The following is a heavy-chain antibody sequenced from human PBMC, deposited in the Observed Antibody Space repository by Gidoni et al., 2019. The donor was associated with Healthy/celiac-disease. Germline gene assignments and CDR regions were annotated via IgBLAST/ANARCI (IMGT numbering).Heavy chain of an antibody. CDR1: GFTFSSYA. V-gene: IGHV3-23*01. CDR2: ISGSGGST. CDR3: AKVRQSYYYYYGMDV. Sequence: EVQLLESGGGLVQPGGSLRLACAASGFTFSSYAMSWVRQAPGKGLEWVSAISGSGGSTYYADSVKGRFTISRDNSKNTLYLQMNSLRAEDTAVYYCAKVRQSYYYYYGMDVWGQGTTVTVSS. J-gene: IGHJ6*02.